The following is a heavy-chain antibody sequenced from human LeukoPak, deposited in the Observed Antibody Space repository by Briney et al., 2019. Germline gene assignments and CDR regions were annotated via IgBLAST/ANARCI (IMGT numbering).Heavy chain of an antibody. D-gene: IGHD6-13*01. CDR3: AKDMGSSWYVGFDY. Sequence: GGSLRLSCAASGFTFSTYSMNWVRQTPGKGLEWVSSISSSSYIYYADSMKGRFSISRDNAKSSLYLQMNSLRAEDTAVYYCAKDMGSSWYVGFDYWGQGTLVTVSS. CDR1: GFTFSTYS. CDR2: ISSSSYI. J-gene: IGHJ4*02. V-gene: IGHV3-21*01.